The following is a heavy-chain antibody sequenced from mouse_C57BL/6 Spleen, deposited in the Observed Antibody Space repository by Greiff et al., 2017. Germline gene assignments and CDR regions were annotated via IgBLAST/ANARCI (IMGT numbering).Heavy chain of an antibody. Sequence: EVMLVESGGGLVKPGGSLKLSCAASGFTFSSYTMSWVRQTPETRLEWVATISGGGGNTYYTDSVKGRFTISRDNAKNTLYLQKSSLRSEDTALYYCARHQFITTVVAPRDYWGQGTTLTVAS. D-gene: IGHD1-1*01. J-gene: IGHJ2*01. V-gene: IGHV5-9*01. CDR3: ARHQFITTVVAPRDY. CDR2: ISGGGGNT. CDR1: GFTFSSYT.